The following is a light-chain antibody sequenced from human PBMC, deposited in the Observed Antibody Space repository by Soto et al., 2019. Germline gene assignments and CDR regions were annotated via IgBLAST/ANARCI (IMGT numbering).Light chain of an antibody. Sequence: EIVPTQSPATLSVSPGETTTLSCRASQSVSITVAWYQQKSCQAPRLLIYSASIRATGVPARFSGSGSGTDFTLTIPSLQSDDFVVYLFQHYKDWRTTFGQGTQSDIK. CDR3: QHYKDWRTT. CDR2: SAS. J-gene: IGKJ1*01. V-gene: IGKV3-15*01. CDR1: QSVSIT.